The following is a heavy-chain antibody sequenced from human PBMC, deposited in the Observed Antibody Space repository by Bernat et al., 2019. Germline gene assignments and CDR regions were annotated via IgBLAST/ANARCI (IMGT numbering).Heavy chain of an antibody. CDR2: IYYSGST. V-gene: IGHV4-31*03. D-gene: IGHD2-21*01. Sequence: QVQLQESGPGLVKPSQTLSLTCTVSGGSISSGGYYWSWIRQHPGKGLEWIGYIYYSGSTYYNPSLKSRVTISVDTSKNQFSLKLSSVTAADTAVYYCARYCGGDCYIHPEKNNWFDPWGQGTLVTVSS. J-gene: IGHJ5*02. CDR1: GGSISSGGYY. CDR3: ARYCGGDCYIHPEKNNWFDP.